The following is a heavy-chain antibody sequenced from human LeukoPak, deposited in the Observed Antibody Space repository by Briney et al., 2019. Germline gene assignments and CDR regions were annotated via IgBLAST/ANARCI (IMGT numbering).Heavy chain of an antibody. CDR1: GGSISSYY. Sequence: PSESLSLTCTVSGGSISSYYWSWIRQPPGKGLEWIGYIYYSGSTNYNPSLKSRVTISVDTSKNQFSLKLSSVTAADTAVYYCARGDCSSTSCYTRRYWFDPWGQGTLVTVS. J-gene: IGHJ5*02. D-gene: IGHD2-2*02. CDR2: IYYSGST. V-gene: IGHV4-59*01. CDR3: ARGDCSSTSCYTRRYWFDP.